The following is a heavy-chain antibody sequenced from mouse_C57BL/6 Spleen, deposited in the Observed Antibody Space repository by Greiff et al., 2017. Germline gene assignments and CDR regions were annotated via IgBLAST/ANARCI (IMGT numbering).Heavy chain of an antibody. V-gene: IGHV5-9*01. J-gene: IGHJ2*01. CDR2: ISGGGGNT. CDR1: GFTFSSYT. D-gene: IGHD1-1*01. CDR3: ARITTVVAPYFDY. Sequence: EVKLVESGGGLVKPGGSLKLSCAASGFTFSSYTMSWVRQTPEKRLEWVATISGGGGNTYYPDSVKGRFTIARDNAKNTLYLQMSSLRSEDTALYYCARITTVVAPYFDYWGQGTTLTVSS.